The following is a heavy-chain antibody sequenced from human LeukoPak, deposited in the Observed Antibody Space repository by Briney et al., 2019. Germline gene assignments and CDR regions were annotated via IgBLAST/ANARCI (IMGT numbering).Heavy chain of an antibody. D-gene: IGHD4-23*01. Sequence: PSETQSLTCAVYGGPIRGFFWSWIRQAPGKGLEWIGEVSHSGSSNYNPSLKSRINISLDTSKSQFSLRLTSVTAADTAVYYCARGIFYGGRNQYIWLDLWGQGTLVTVSS. CDR2: VSHSGSS. CDR3: ARGIFYGGRNQYIWLDL. J-gene: IGHJ5*02. V-gene: IGHV4-34*01. CDR1: GGPIRGFF.